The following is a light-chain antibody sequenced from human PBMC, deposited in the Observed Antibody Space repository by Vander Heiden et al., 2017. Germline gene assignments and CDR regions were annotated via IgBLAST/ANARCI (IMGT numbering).Light chain of an antibody. CDR2: GNS. V-gene: IGLV1-40*01. CDR3: QSDDSSLNVV. J-gene: IGLJ2*01. CDR1: SPNIGAGYD. Sequence: SPNIGAGYDVHWYQQLPGTAPKLLIYGNSKRPSGVPDRFSGSKSGTSASLAITGLQAEDEADYYCQSDDSSLNVVFGGGTKLTVL.